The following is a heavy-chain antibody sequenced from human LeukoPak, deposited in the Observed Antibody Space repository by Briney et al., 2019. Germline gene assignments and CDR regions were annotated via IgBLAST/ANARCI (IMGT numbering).Heavy chain of an antibody. CDR1: GFTVGSNY. V-gene: IGHV3-66*01. CDR3: ARDRGWGYSYGTGFDY. J-gene: IGHJ4*02. CDR2: IYSGGST. D-gene: IGHD5-18*01. Sequence: GGSLRLSCAASGFTVGSNYMSWVRQAPGKGLEWVSVIYSGGSTYYADSVKGRFTISRDNSKNTLYLQMNSLRAEDTAVYYCARDRGWGYSYGTGFDYWGQGTLVTVSS.